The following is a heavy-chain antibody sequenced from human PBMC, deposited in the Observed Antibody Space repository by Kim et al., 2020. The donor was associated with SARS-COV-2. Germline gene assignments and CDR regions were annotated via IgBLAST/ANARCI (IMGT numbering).Heavy chain of an antibody. CDR2: LNAGNGFT. D-gene: IGHD3-16*01. J-gene: IGHJ3*02. V-gene: IGHV1-3*01. CDR1: GYTFSRLG. Sequence: ASVNVSCKASGYTFSRLGLHWLRQAPGQSLEWMGWLNAGNGFTEYSQKFQGRVAITRDTSASTMYMELSSLRYEDTAIYFCARGPGLGDMGGGGFDIWGQGTKVTVAS. CDR3: ARGPGLGDMGGGGFDI.